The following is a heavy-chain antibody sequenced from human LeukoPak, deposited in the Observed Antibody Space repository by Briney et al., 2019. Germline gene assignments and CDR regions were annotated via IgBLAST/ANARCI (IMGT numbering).Heavy chain of an antibody. CDR2: ISSSSSYI. J-gene: IGHJ3*02. CDR1: GFTFSDYY. V-gene: IGHV3-11*06. D-gene: IGHD4-17*01. Sequence: GGSLRLSCAVSGFTFSDYYMSWIRQAPGKGLEWVSSISSSSSYIYYADSVKGRFTISRHNAKNSLYLQMDSLRAEDTAVYYCARARAPVTRISSFDIWGQGTMVTVSS. CDR3: ARARAPVTRISSFDI.